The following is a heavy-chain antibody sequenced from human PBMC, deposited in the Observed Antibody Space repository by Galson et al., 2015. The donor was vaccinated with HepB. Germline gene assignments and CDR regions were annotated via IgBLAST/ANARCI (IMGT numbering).Heavy chain of an antibody. CDR1: GFTFDDYA. J-gene: IGHJ4*02. CDR2: ISWNSGSI. V-gene: IGHV3-9*01. D-gene: IGHD1-26*01. Sequence: SLRLSCAASGFTFDDYAMHWVRQAPGKGLEWVSGISWNSGSIGYADSVKGRFTISRDNAKNSLYLQMNSLRAEDTALYYCAKDREWELLYRFDYWGQGTLVTVSS. CDR3: AKDREWELLYRFDY.